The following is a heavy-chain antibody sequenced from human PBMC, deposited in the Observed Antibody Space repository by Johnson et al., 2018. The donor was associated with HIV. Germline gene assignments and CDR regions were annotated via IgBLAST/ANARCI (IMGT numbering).Heavy chain of an antibody. J-gene: IGHJ3*02. CDR1: GFTFSSYV. D-gene: IGHD1-26*01. V-gene: IGHV3-30*04. CDR2: ISYDGSNK. Sequence: QVQLVESGGGVVQPGTSLRLSCVPSGFTFSSYVMHWVRQAPGKGLEWVALISYDGSNKYCADSVKGRFTISRDNSKNTLYLQMNSLGAEDTAVYYCARGRGGSYADAFDIWGQGTMVTVSS. CDR3: ARGRGGSYADAFDI.